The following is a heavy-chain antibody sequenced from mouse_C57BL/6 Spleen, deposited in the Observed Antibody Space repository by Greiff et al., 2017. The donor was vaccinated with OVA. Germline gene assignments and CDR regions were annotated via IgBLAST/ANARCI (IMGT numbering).Heavy chain of an antibody. D-gene: IGHD2-5*01. V-gene: IGHV1-22*01. J-gene: IGHJ4*01. CDR1: GYTFTDYN. Sequence: VQLQQSGPELVKPGASVKMSCKASGYTFTDYNMHWVKQSHGKSLEWIGYINPNNGGTSYNQKFKGKATLTVNKSSSTAYMELRSLTSEDSAVYYCARWGYSNYDAMDYWCQGTSVTVSS. CDR2: INPNNGGT. CDR3: ARWGYSNYDAMDY.